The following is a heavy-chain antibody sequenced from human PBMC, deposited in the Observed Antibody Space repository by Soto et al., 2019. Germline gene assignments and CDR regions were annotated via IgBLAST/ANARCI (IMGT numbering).Heavy chain of an antibody. CDR2: FDPEDGET. V-gene: IGHV1-24*01. CDR3: TTDRGYSGSRFDY. J-gene: IGHJ4*02. CDR1: GYILSKLA. Sequence: QIQLIQSGAEVKRPGASVKVSCKVPGYILSKLAMHWVRQAPGKGLEWMGGFDPEDGETTYAQEFQGRVTMTEDTSTETAYMELNSLTAEDTAVYYCTTDRGYSGSRFDYWGQGTLVTVSS. D-gene: IGHD1-26*01.